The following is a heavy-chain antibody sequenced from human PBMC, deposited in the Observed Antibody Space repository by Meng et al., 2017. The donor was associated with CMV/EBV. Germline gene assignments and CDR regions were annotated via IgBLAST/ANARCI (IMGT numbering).Heavy chain of an antibody. CDR1: GGSISSGDYY. D-gene: IGHD1-14*01. J-gene: IGHJ4*02. V-gene: IGHV4-30-4*08. CDR2: IYYSGST. Sequence: QVQLQESGPGLGKPSQTLPLTCTVSGGSISSGDYYWSWIRQPPGKGLEWIGYIYYSGSTYYNPSLKSRVTISVDTSKNQFSLKLSSVTAADTAVYYCARVTSRVAGAFDYWGQGTLVTVSS. CDR3: ARVTSRVAGAFDY.